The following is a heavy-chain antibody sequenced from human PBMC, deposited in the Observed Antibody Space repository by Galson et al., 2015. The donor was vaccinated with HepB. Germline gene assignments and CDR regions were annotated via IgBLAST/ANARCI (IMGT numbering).Heavy chain of an antibody. CDR3: ARELTRSSITIFGVVMGAFDI. D-gene: IGHD3-3*01. V-gene: IGHV1-69*13. J-gene: IGHJ3*02. CDR1: GGTFSSYA. Sequence: SVKVSCKASGGTFSSYAISWVRQAPGQGLEWMGGIIPIFGTANYAQKFQGRVTITADESTSTAYMELSSLRSEDTAVYYCARELTRSSITIFGVVMGAFDIWGQGTMVTVSS. CDR2: IIPIFGTA.